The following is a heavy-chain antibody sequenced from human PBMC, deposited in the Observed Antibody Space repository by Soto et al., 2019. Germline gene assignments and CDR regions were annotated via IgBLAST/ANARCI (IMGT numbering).Heavy chain of an antibody. J-gene: IGHJ4*02. Sequence: QLQLQESGPGLVKPSETLSLTCTVSGGSISSSSYYWGWIRQPPGKGLEWIGSFSYSGTTYYNPSLKSRVTICVDTSKNQFSLNLSSLTAADTAVYYCARPHYYSSAACYEAFDYWGQRTQVTVSS. CDR2: FSYSGTT. CDR3: ARPHYYSSAACYEAFDY. D-gene: IGHD2-2*01. V-gene: IGHV4-39*01. CDR1: GGSISSSSYY.